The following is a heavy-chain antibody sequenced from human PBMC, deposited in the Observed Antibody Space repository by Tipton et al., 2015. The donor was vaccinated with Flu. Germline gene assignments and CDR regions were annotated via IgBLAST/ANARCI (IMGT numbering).Heavy chain of an antibody. J-gene: IGHJ4*02. CDR3: ARDTSRLHCGGDCFPFDY. D-gene: IGHD2-21*02. Sequence: QLVQSGAEVKKPGASVKVSCKASGYTFTTYGITWVRQAPGQGLEWMGWFSPYNGNIDYAHKFQGRVTMTRDTSTSTAYLELRNLRSDDTAVYYCARDTSRLHCGGDCFPFDYWGQGTLVTVSS. CDR2: FSPYNGNI. V-gene: IGHV1-18*01. CDR1: GYTFTTYG.